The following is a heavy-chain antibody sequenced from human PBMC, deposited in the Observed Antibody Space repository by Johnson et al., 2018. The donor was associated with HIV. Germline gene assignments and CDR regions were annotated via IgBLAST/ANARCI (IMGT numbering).Heavy chain of an antibody. V-gene: IGHV3-20*04. CDR2: INWNGGST. CDR1: GFTFDDYG. D-gene: IGHD2-8*01. CDR3: AKDGAAPASYGAFDI. Sequence: VLLVESGGGLVQPGRSLKLSCAASGFTFDDYGMSWVRQAPGQGLEWVSGINWNGGSTGYADSVTGRFTISRDNSKNTLYLQMTSLRIEDTAVYYCAKDGAAPASYGAFDIWGQGTMVTVYS. J-gene: IGHJ3*02.